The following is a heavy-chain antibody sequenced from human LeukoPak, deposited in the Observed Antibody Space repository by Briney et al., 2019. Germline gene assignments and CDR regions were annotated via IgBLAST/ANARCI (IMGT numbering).Heavy chain of an antibody. CDR3: ARGNEVRGVIIFQKNWFDP. Sequence: ASVKVSCKASGYTFTGYYMHWVRQAPGQGLEWMGWINPNSGGTNYAQKFQGRVAMTSDTSISTAYMELSRLRSDDTAVYYCARGNEVRGVIIFQKNWFDPWGQGTLVTVSS. J-gene: IGHJ5*02. CDR2: INPNSGGT. CDR1: GYTFTGYY. V-gene: IGHV1-2*02. D-gene: IGHD3-10*01.